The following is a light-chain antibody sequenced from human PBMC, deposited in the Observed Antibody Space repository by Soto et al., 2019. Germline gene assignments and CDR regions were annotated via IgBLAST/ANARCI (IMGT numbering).Light chain of an antibody. Sequence: QSALTQPASVSGSPGQSITISCTGSSSDIGGYDYVSWYQQHPGKAPKLMIYEVTKRPSGVSSRFSGSKSGNTASLTISGLQAEEEADYYCCSFTTGTTPWVFGGGTQLTVL. CDR1: SSDIGGYDY. CDR3: CSFTTGTTPWV. J-gene: IGLJ3*02. CDR2: EVT. V-gene: IGLV2-14*01.